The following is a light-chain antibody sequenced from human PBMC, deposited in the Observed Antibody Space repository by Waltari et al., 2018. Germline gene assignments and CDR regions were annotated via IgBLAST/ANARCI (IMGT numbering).Light chain of an antibody. CDR3: QQYYSTPYT. J-gene: IGKJ2*01. Sequence: DIVMTQSPDSLAVSLGVRATINCKSSQSVLYSPNNKNYLAWYQQKPGQPPKLLIYWASTREFGVPDRFSGSGSGTDFTLTISSLQAEDGAVYYCQQYYSTPYTFGQGTKLEIK. CDR2: WAS. CDR1: QSVLYSPNNKNY. V-gene: IGKV4-1*01.